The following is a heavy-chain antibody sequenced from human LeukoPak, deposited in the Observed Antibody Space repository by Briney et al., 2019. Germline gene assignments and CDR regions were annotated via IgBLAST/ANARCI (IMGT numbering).Heavy chain of an antibody. Sequence: SETLSLTCTVSGGSISSCYWSWMRESPGKGLVWIGYIYYSGSTNYNPSLKSRVTISVDTSKNQYSLKLSSVTAADTAVYYCARGMWYYDSSGYRPGAFDIWGQGTMVTVSS. D-gene: IGHD3-22*01. CDR3: ARGMWYYDSSGYRPGAFDI. CDR1: GGSISSCY. V-gene: IGHV4-59*01. CDR2: IYYSGST. J-gene: IGHJ3*02.